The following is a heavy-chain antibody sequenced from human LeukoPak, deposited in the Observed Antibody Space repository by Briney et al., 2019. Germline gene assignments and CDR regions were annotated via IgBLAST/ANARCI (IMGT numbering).Heavy chain of an antibody. CDR2: INHSGST. D-gene: IGHD2-2*01. CDR3: ARHGDVVVPAATYYFDY. Sequence: KASETLSLTCAVYGGSFSGYYWSWIRQPPGKGLEWIGEINHSGSTNYNPSLKSRVTISVDTSKNQFSLKLSSVTAADTAVYYCARHGDVVVPAATYYFDYWGQGTLVTVSS. J-gene: IGHJ4*02. V-gene: IGHV4-34*01. CDR1: GGSFSGYY.